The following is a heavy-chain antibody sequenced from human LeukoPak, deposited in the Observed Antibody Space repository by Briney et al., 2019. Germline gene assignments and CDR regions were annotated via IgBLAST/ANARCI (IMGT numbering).Heavy chain of an antibody. CDR1: GDSLSSSGDA. CDR2: TYQRSKWSS. CDR3: ARRLTQYDCFDP. Sequence: SSQTLSLTCVISGDSLSSSGDAWNWIRQSPSGRLEWLGRTYQRSKWSSDYALSVRSRITVDPDTSKNQFSLQLYSVTPEDTAVYYCARRLTQYDCFDPWGQGILVTVSS. V-gene: IGHV6-1*01. J-gene: IGHJ5*02. D-gene: IGHD2-2*01.